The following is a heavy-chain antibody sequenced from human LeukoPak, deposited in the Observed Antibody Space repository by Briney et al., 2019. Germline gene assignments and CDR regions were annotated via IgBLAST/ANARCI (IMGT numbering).Heavy chain of an antibody. J-gene: IGHJ4*02. D-gene: IGHD6-25*01. CDR1: GFTVSSNY. V-gene: IGHV3-66*01. CDR2: IYSGGST. Sequence: GGSLRLSCVVSGFTVSSNYMSWFRQAPEKGLEWVSVIYSGGSTYYADSVKGRFTISRDNSKNTLHLQMNSLRAEDTAVYYCARERGHLDYWGQGTLVTVSS. CDR3: ARERGHLDY.